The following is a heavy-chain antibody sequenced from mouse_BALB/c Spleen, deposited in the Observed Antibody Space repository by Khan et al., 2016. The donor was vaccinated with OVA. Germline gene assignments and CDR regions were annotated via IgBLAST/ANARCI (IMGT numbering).Heavy chain of an antibody. CDR2: IYPGGGYT. CDR1: GYTFSNYW. V-gene: IGHV1-63*02. D-gene: IGHD3-1*01. J-gene: IGHJ2*01. Sequence: QVQLQQSGTELARPGTSVKMSCKAAGYTFSNYWIGWVKQRPGHGLEWIGDIYPGGGYTNYNENFKGQATLTADTSSSPAYMQLSSLASEDSAIYYWARRGAARATWDYFDYWGQGTTLTVSS. CDR3: ARRGAARATWDYFDY.